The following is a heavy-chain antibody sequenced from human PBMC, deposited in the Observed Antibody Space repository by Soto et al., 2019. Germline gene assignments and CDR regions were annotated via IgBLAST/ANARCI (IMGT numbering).Heavy chain of an antibody. Sequence: EVQLLESGGGLVQPGGSLRLSCAGSGFSFSSYAIIWVRQASGKGLEWVAGISGSGGITNYADSVKGRFTISRDNFRKMVDLEVHSLRAEDTAKYYCAKDLLKSQTLKWNYIDYWGQGILVTVSS. CDR2: ISGSGGIT. CDR3: AKDLLKSQTLKWNYIDY. J-gene: IGHJ4*02. D-gene: IGHD1-26*01. CDR1: GFSFSSYA. V-gene: IGHV3-23*01.